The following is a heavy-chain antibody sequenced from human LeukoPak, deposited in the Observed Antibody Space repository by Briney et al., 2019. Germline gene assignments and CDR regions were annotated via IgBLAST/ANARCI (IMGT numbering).Heavy chain of an antibody. CDR3: ARDPEGVYVVGDV. CDR1: GFTFSSYS. J-gene: IGHJ6*04. CDR2: ISSSSSNI. Sequence: GGSLRLSCAASGFTFSSYSMNWVRQAPGKGLEWVSYISSSSSNIYYADSVKGRFTISRDNAKNSLYLQMNSLGAEDTAVYYCARDPEGVYVVGDVWGKGTTVTVSS. D-gene: IGHD6-13*01. V-gene: IGHV3-48*01.